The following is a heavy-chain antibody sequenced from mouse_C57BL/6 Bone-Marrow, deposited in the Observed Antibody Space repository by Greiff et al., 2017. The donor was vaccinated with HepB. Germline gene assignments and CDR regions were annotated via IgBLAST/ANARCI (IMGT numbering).Heavy chain of an antibody. V-gene: IGHV1-82*01. D-gene: IGHD1-1*01. CDR2: IYPGDGDT. CDR1: GYAFSSSW. J-gene: IGHJ3*01. Sequence: VQLQQSGPELVKPGASVKISCKASGYAFSSSWMNWVKQRPGKGLEWIGRIYPGDGDTNYNGKFKGKATLTADKSSSTAYMQLSSLTSEDSAVYFCAREVFITAVVGGAYWGQGTLVTVSA. CDR3: AREVFITAVVGGAY.